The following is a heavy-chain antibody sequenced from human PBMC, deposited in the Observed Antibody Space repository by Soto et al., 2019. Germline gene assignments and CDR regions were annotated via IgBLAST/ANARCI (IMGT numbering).Heavy chain of an antibody. Sequence: GGSLRLSCAASGFTFSSYSMNWVRQAPGKGLEWVSSISSSSSHIYYADSVKGRFTISRDNAKNSLYLQMNSLRAEDTAVYYCARAGGLRLGELSLYRGPNYYYYGMDVWGQGTTVTVSS. CDR2: ISSSSSHI. D-gene: IGHD3-16*02. CDR3: ARAGGLRLGELSLYRGPNYYYYGMDV. CDR1: GFTFSSYS. J-gene: IGHJ6*02. V-gene: IGHV3-21*01.